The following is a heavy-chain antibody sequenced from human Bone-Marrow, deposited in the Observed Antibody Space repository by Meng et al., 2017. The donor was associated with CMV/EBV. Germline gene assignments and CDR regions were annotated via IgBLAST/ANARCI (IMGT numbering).Heavy chain of an antibody. CDR1: GFTFSSYA. CDR2: ISGSGGST. D-gene: IGHD3-3*01. V-gene: IGHV3-23*01. J-gene: IGHJ4*02. CDR3: AKNLRFSEWLNPWY. Sequence: GESLKISCAASGFTFSSYAMSWVRQAPGKGLEWVSAISGSGGSTYYADSVKGRFTISRDNSKNTLYLQMNSLRAEDTAVYYCAKNLRFSEWLNPWYWGQGTLVTVSS.